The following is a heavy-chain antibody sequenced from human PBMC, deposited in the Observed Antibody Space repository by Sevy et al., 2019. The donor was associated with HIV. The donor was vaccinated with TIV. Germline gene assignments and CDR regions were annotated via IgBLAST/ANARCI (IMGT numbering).Heavy chain of an antibody. J-gene: IGHJ4*02. CDR3: ARQKRGADFLDY. V-gene: IGHV5-51*01. CDR1: GYSFSSHW. D-gene: IGHD2-21*02. Sequence: GESLKISCMASGYSFSSHWIGWVRQKPGKGLEWVGIIYPSDSETTYSPSFQGQVTISADKSINTAYLQWSSLKASDSAMYYCARQKRGADFLDYRGQGTLVTVSS. CDR2: IYPSDSET.